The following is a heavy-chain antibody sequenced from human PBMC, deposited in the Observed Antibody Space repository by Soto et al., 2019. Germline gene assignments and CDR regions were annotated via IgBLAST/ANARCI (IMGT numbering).Heavy chain of an antibody. D-gene: IGHD3-22*01. CDR2: ISYDGSNK. J-gene: IGHJ4*02. CDR3: AKDQEDQYDSSGYYWGIYDY. V-gene: IGHV3-30*18. Sequence: GGSLRLSCAASGFTFSSYGMHWVRQAPGKGLEWVAVISYDGSNKYYADSVKGRFTISRDNSKNTLYLQMNSLRAEDTAVYYCAKDQEDQYDSSGYYWGIYDYWGQGTLVTVSS. CDR1: GFTFSSYG.